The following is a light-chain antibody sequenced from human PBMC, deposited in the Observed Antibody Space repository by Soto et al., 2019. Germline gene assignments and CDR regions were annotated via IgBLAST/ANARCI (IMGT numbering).Light chain of an antibody. CDR1: QGISNW. J-gene: IGKJ4*01. CDR3: QQANSFPLT. CDR2: TGS. Sequence: DIQMTQSPSSVSASVGDRVSITCRASQGISNWLAWSQQKPGRAPKLLIYTGSSLQSGVPSRFGGTGSGTDFTLTISSLQPEDVATYYCQQANSFPLTFGGGTKVEIK. V-gene: IGKV1-12*01.